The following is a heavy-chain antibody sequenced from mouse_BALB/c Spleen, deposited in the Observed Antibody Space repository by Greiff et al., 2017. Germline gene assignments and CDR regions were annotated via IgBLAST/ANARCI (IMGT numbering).Heavy chain of an antibody. D-gene: IGHD2-4*01. CDR1: GYTFTNYW. CDR3: ARRAMITDFDV. J-gene: IGHJ1*01. V-gene: IGHV1-63*02. Sequence: QVQLQQSGAELVRPGTSVKISCKASGYTFTNYWLGWVKQRPGHGLEWIGDIYPGGGYTNYNEKFKGKATLTADTSSSTAYMQLSSLTSEDSAVYFCARRAMITDFDVWGAGTTVTVSS. CDR2: IYPGGGYT.